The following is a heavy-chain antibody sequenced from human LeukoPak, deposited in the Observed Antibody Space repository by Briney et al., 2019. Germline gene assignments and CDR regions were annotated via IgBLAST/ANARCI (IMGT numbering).Heavy chain of an antibody. J-gene: IGHJ5*02. V-gene: IGHV1-69*04. Sequence: ASVKVSCKASGGTFSSSAISWVRQAPGQGLEWMGRIIPILGIANYAQKFQGRVTITADKSTSTAYMELSSLRSEDTAVYYCARDQGPRYHDSSGYTNWFDPWGQGTLVTVSS. CDR2: IIPILGIA. D-gene: IGHD3-22*01. CDR1: GGTFSSSA. CDR3: ARDQGPRYHDSSGYTNWFDP.